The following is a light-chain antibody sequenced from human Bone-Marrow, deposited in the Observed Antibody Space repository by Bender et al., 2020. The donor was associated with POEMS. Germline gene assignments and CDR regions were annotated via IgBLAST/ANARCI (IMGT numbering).Light chain of an antibody. CDR3: SSYTSSSTPVL. CDR1: SSDVGSYNF. V-gene: IGLV2-14*02. CDR2: EVT. J-gene: IGLJ2*01. Sequence: QSALTQPASVSGSPGQSITISCTGTSSDVGSYNFVSWYQQNPGKAPKLMIYEVTKRPSGVSNRFSGSKSGNTASLTISGLQAEDEADYYCSSYTSSSTPVLFGGGTKLTVL.